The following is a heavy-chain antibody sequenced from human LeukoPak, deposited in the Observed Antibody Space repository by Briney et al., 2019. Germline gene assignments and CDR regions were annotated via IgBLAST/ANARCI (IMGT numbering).Heavy chain of an antibody. CDR3: MGDWNDATGDAFDI. CDR1: GFTFSNAW. D-gene: IGHD1-1*01. J-gene: IGHJ3*02. CDR2: IKSKTDGGTT. V-gene: IGHV3-15*01. Sequence: PGGSLRLSCAASGFTFSNAWMSWVRQAPGKGLEWVGRIKSKTDGGTTDYAAPVKGRFTISRDDSKNTLYLQMNSLKTEDTAVYYCMGDWNDATGDAFDIWGQGTMVTVSS.